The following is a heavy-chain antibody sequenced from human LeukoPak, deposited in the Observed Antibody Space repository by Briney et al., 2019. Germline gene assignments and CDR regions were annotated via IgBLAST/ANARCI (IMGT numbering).Heavy chain of an antibody. CDR2: INLDGSEK. CDR1: GFTFSSYS. Sequence: GGSLRLSCAASGFTFSSYSMNWVRQAPGKGLEWVAYINLDGSEKDYVDSVKGRFTISRDNAKNSLYLQMNSLRAEDTAVYYCARGTSEYSSSRGSFPWGQGTLVTVSS. V-gene: IGHV3-7*01. CDR3: ARGTSEYSSSRGSFP. D-gene: IGHD6-13*01. J-gene: IGHJ5*02.